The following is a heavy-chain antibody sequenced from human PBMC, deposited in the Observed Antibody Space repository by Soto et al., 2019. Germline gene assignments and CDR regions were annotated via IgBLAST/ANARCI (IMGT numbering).Heavy chain of an antibody. CDR1: GGSISSYY. CDR3: ARGRSGYSIYNWFDP. CDR2: IYTSGST. J-gene: IGHJ5*02. D-gene: IGHD3-22*01. Sequence: SETLSLTCTVSGGSISSYYWSWIRQPAGKGLEWIGRIYTSGSTNYNPSLKSRVTMSVDTSKNQFSLKLSSVTAADTAVYYCARGRSGYSIYNWFDPWGQGTLVTVSS. V-gene: IGHV4-4*07.